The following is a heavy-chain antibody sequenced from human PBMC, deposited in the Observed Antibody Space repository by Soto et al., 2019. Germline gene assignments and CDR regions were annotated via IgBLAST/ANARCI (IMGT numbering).Heavy chain of an antibody. D-gene: IGHD3-3*01. J-gene: IGHJ5*02. Sequence: PSETLSLTCSVSGDLVSRYYWSWIRQPPGKGLEWIGYVYYSGATNYNPSLKSRVTISLDTSNNQFSLKLSSVTAADTAVYYCARAPPELCSGYYHRRVGVSSVPCRQRTLLT. CDR3: ARAPPELCSGYYHRRVGVSSVP. CDR2: VYYSGAT. CDR1: GDLVSRYY. V-gene: IGHV4-59*02.